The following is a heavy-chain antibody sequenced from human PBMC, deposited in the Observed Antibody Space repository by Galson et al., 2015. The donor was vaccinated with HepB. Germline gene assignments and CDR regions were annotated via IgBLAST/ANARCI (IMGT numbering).Heavy chain of an antibody. Sequence: SLRLSCAASGFTFSSYAMSWVRQAPGKGLEWVSAISGSGGSTYYADSVKGRFTISRDNSKNTLYLQMNSLRAEDTAVYYCAKEVRYDSSGYYGEDWFDPWGQGTLVTVSS. D-gene: IGHD3-22*01. V-gene: IGHV3-23*01. J-gene: IGHJ5*02. CDR3: AKEVRYDSSGYYGEDWFDP. CDR2: ISGSGGST. CDR1: GFTFSSYA.